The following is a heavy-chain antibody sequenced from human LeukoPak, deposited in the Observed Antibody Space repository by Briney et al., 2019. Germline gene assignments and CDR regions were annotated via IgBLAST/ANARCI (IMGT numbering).Heavy chain of an antibody. CDR2: ISAYNGNT. Sequence: ASVKVSCKASGYTFTSYGISWVRQAPGQGLEWMGWISAYNGNTNYAQKLQGRVTMTTDTSTSTAYMELRSLRSDDTAVYYCARDLRSRYYDSSGYYYYWGQGTLVTVSS. CDR1: GYTFTSYG. J-gene: IGHJ4*02. V-gene: IGHV1-18*01. D-gene: IGHD3-22*01. CDR3: ARDLRSRYYDSSGYYYY.